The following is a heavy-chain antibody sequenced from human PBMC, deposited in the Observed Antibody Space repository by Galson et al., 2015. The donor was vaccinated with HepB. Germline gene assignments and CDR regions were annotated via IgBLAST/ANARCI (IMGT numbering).Heavy chain of an antibody. CDR1: GYTFTSCA. Sequence: SVKVSCKDSGYTFTSCAMHWVRQAPGQRLEWMGWINADNGNTKYSQKFQGRVTISRDTSASTAYMELSSLRSEDTAVYYCARSTLQYFDWFFAGPLYGMEVWGQGTTVTVS. CDR2: INADNGNT. D-gene: IGHD3-9*01. V-gene: IGHV1-3*01. J-gene: IGHJ6*02. CDR3: ARSTLQYFDWFFAGPLYGMEV.